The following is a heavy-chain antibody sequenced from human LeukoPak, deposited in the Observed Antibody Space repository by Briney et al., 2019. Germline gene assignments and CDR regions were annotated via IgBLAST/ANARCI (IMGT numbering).Heavy chain of an antibody. CDR1: GFSFSSCQ. J-gene: IGHJ4*02. CDR3: ATSYDAKVAPFDL. D-gene: IGHD2-8*01. Sequence: SETLSLTCTVSGFSFSSCQWSWSRRSPVKGLEGMGSIHMTGRTDYNPSLKRRVTISMDTSKSPFSLLLTSVSAADTAIYFCATSYDAKVAPFDLLGQGILVTVSS. CDR2: IHMTGRT. V-gene: IGHV4-4*09.